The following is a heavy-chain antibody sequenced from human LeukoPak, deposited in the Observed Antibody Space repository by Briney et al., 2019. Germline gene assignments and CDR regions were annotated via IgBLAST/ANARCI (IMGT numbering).Heavy chain of an antibody. CDR3: ARGSRDYYDSVPMDY. J-gene: IGHJ4*02. CDR1: GFTFSINS. CDR2: IASDSSSK. Sequence: GGSLRLSCAASGFTFSINSFNWVRQAPGKGLEWVSHIASDSSSKHYADSVRGRFTTSRDNAANSLYLHMNSLRAEDTAVYYCARGSRDYYDSVPMDYWGQGTLVTVSS. D-gene: IGHD3-22*01. V-gene: IGHV3-48*01.